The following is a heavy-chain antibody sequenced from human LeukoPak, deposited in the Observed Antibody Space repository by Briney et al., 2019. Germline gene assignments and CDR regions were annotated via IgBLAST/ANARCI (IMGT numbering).Heavy chain of an antibody. V-gene: IGHV3-23*01. CDR2: TSGSGGST. CDR1: GFTFSSYA. D-gene: IGHD3-10*01. CDR3: AKSSDYYGSGSGDY. J-gene: IGHJ4*02. Sequence: GGSLRLSCAASGFTFSSYAMSWVRQAPGKGLEWVSATSGSGGSTYYADSVKGRFTISRDNSKNTLYLQMNSLRAEDTAVYYCAKSSDYYGSGSGDYWGQGTLVTVSS.